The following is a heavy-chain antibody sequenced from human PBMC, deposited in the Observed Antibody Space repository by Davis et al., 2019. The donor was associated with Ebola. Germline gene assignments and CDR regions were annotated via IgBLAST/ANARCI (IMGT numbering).Heavy chain of an antibody. CDR1: GFTFSSYW. Sequence: GESLKISCAASGFTFSSYWMHWVRQAPGKGPGWVSRINSDGSSTTYADSVKGRFTISRDNSKNTLYLQMNSLRVEDTAVYYCVTEGTSGWSPGNYWGQGVLVSVSS. CDR2: INSDGSST. V-gene: IGHV3-74*01. CDR3: VTEGTSGWSPGNY. J-gene: IGHJ4*02. D-gene: IGHD6-19*01.